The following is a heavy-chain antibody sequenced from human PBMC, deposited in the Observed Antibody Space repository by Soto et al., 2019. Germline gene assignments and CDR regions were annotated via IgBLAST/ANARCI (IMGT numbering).Heavy chain of an antibody. CDR1: GGTFSSYA. Sequence: SVKVSCKASGGTFSSYAISWVRQAPGQGLEWMGGIIPIFGTANYAQKFQGRVTITADESTSTAYMELRSLRSEDTAVYYCARTKWELEDDAFDIWGQGKMVTVSS. CDR3: ARTKWELEDDAFDI. J-gene: IGHJ3*02. CDR2: IIPIFGTA. D-gene: IGHD1-26*01. V-gene: IGHV1-69*13.